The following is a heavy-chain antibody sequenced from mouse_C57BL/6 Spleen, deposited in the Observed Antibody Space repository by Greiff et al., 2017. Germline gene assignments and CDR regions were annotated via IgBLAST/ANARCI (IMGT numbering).Heavy chain of an antibody. Sequence: EVQVVESGGGLVKPGGSLKLSCAASGFTFSSYTMSWVRQTPEKRLEWVATISGGGGNTYYPDSVKGRFTISRDNAKNTLYLQMSSLRSEDTALYYCARHSNYDYFDYWGQGTTLTVSS. V-gene: IGHV5-9*01. CDR2: ISGGGGNT. J-gene: IGHJ2*01. CDR1: GFTFSSYT. D-gene: IGHD2-5*01. CDR3: ARHSNYDYFDY.